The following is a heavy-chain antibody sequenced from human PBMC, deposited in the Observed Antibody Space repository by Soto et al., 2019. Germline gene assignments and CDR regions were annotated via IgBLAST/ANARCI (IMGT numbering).Heavy chain of an antibody. D-gene: IGHD2-2*01. Sequence: EVQLLESGGGLVQPGGSLRLSCAASGFTFSSYAMSWVRQAPGKGLEWVSALSGSGGSTYYADSVKGRFTISRDNSKNTLYLQMNSLRAEDTAVYYCAKVRGRCSSTSCYRFDYWGQGTLVTVSS. V-gene: IGHV3-23*01. J-gene: IGHJ4*02. CDR1: GFTFSSYA. CDR2: LSGSGGST. CDR3: AKVRGRCSSTSCYRFDY.